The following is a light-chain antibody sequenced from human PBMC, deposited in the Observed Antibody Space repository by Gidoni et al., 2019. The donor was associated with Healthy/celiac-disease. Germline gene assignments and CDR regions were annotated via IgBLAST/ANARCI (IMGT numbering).Light chain of an antibody. CDR3: QAWDSSTAV. CDR2: QAS. V-gene: IGLV3-1*01. J-gene: IGLJ1*01. CDR1: KLGDKY. Sequence: SYELTQPPSVSVSPGQTASITCSGDKLGDKYACWYQQKPGKSPVLVIYQASKRPSGIPERFSGPNSGNTATLTISGTKAMDEADYYCQAWDSSTAVFGTGTKVTVL.